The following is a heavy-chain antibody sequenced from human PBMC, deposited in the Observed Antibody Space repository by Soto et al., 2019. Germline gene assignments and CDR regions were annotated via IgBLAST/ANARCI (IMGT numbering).Heavy chain of an antibody. CDR2: IYYSGSDSGST. V-gene: IGHV4-59*01. Sequence: TSETLSLTCTVSGGSINTYYWSWIRQPPGKGLEWIGYIYYSGSDSGSTNYIPSLKSRVTIPVDTSKNQFSLRLTSVTAADTAVYFCTRGGGDFWGQGTLVTVSS. D-gene: IGHD6-25*01. CDR3: TRGGGDF. J-gene: IGHJ4*02. CDR1: GGSINTYY.